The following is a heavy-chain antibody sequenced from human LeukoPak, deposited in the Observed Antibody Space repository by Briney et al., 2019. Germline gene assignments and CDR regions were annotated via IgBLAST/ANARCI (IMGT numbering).Heavy chain of an antibody. V-gene: IGHV5-51*01. Sequence: GQSLKVSCKGSGYIFTSYWIGWVRQMPGQGLEWMGIIYPGDSDTTYSPPFQGQVTISADKSISTAYLQWSSLKASDTVMYYCARQGVAVDYWGQGTLVTVSS. CDR1: GYIFTSYW. CDR3: ARQGVAVDY. J-gene: IGHJ4*02. CDR2: IYPGDSDT. D-gene: IGHD3-3*01.